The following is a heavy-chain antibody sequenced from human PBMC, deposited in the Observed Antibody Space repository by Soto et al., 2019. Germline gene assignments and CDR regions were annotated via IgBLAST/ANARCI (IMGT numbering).Heavy chain of an antibody. J-gene: IGHJ4*02. D-gene: IGHD2-15*01. V-gene: IGHV1-3*05. CDR1: GYTLPSYA. CDR2: INAGNGNT. Sequence: QVQLVQSGAEEKKPGASVKVSCKASGYTLPSYAMHWVRQAPGQRLEWMGWINAGNGNTKYSQKFQGRVTITRNTSASTAYMELSSMRSEDTAVYYCARGVGISAPDYWGKGTLVTVSS. CDR3: ARGVGISAPDY.